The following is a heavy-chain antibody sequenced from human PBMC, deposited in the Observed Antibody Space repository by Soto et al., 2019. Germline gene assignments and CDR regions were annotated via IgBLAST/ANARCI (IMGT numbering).Heavy chain of an antibody. CDR2: IYYSGST. V-gene: IGHV4-31*03. Sequence: QVQLQESGPGLVKPSQTLSLTCTVSGGSISSGGYYWSSIRRHPGKGLEWIGYIYYSGSTYYNPSLRSRVTISVDTSKNQFSLKLSSVTAADTAVYYCARVDTAMVPFDYWGQGTLVTVSS. CDR3: ARVDTAMVPFDY. CDR1: GGSISSGGYY. D-gene: IGHD5-18*01. J-gene: IGHJ4*02.